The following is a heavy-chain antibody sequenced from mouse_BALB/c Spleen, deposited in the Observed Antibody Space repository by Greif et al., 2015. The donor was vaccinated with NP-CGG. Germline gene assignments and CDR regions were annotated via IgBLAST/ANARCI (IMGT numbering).Heavy chain of an antibody. V-gene: IGHV3-8*02. Sequence: VQLQQSGPSLVKPSQTLSLTCSVTGDSITSGYWNWIRKFPGNKLEYMGYISYSGSTYYNPSLKSRISITRDTSKNXYYLQLNSVTTEDTATYYCARYGGNYLYYFDYWGQGTTLTVSS. D-gene: IGHD2-1*01. J-gene: IGHJ2*01. CDR3: ARYGGNYLYYFDY. CDR1: GDSITSGY. CDR2: ISYSGST.